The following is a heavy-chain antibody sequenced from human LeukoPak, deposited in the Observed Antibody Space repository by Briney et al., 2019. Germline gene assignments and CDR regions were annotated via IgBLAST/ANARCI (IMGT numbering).Heavy chain of an antibody. Sequence: ASVKVSCKASGYTFTSYGISWVRQAPGHGLEWMGWISAYNRNTNYAQKLQGRVTMTTDTSTSTAYMELRSLRSDDTAVYYCARDVGATSYYYYYGMDVWGQGTTVTVSS. D-gene: IGHD1-26*01. CDR3: ARDVGATSYYYYYGMDV. CDR2: ISAYNRNT. CDR1: GYTFTSYG. J-gene: IGHJ6*02. V-gene: IGHV1-18*01.